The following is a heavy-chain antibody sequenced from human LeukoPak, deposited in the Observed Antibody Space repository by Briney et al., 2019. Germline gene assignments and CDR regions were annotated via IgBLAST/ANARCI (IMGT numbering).Heavy chain of an antibody. Sequence: ASVTLSCKASGYTFTSYGISRVRQAPGQGLEWMGWISAYNGNTNYAQKLQGRVTMTTDTSTSTAYMELRSLRSDDTAVYYCARDGPGIAAGGTDYRGQRTVVPVSS. D-gene: IGHD6-13*01. V-gene: IGHV1-18*01. CDR2: ISAYNGNT. J-gene: IGHJ4*02. CDR1: GYTFTSYG. CDR3: ARDGPGIAAGGTDY.